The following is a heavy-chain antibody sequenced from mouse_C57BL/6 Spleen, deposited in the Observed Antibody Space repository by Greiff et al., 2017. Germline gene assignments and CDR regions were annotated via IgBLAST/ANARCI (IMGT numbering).Heavy chain of an antibody. J-gene: IGHJ1*03. D-gene: IGHD2-1*01. CDR2: ISDGGSYT. V-gene: IGHV5-4*03. CDR1: GFTFSSYA. Sequence: EVNLVESGGGLVKPGGSLKLSCAASGFTFSSYAMSWVRQTPEKRLEWVATISDGGSYTYYPDNVKGRFTISRDNAKNNLYLQMSHLKSEDTAMYYCARGFGNYGYFDVWGTGTTVTVSS. CDR3: ARGFGNYGYFDV.